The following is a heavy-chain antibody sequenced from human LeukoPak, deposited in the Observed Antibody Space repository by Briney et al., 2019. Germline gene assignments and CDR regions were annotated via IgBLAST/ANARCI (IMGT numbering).Heavy chain of an antibody. V-gene: IGHV3-74*01. D-gene: IGHD3-22*01. CDR1: GFTFSIYW. J-gene: IGHJ4*02. CDR3: ARVVVSGGHYFDY. CDR2: INTDGRIT. Sequence: PGVSLRLSCASSGFTFSIYWMHWVRQAPGKGLVWVSLINTDGRITNYADTVKGGFTISRDKHKNTLYLQMNSLIAENRSSHRCARVVVSGGHYFDYWGQGTLVTASS.